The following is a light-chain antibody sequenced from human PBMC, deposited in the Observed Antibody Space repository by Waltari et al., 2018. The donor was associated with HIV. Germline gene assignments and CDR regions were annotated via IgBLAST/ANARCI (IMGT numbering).Light chain of an antibody. CDR2: LNSDGSH. Sequence: QLVLTQSPSASASLGVSVKLTCTLSSGHSSYAIAWHQQQPEKGPRYLMKLNSDGSHSKGDGIPDRFSGSSSGAERYLTISSLQSEDEADYYCQTWGTGIAVFGGGTKLTVL. CDR3: QTWGTGIAV. V-gene: IGLV4-69*01. J-gene: IGLJ3*02. CDR1: SGHSSYA.